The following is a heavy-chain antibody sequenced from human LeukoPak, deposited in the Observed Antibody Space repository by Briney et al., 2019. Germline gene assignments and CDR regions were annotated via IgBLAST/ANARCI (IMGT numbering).Heavy chain of an antibody. CDR2: INSAGNA. V-gene: IGHV3-53*01. J-gene: IGHJ2*01. D-gene: IGHD3-22*01. CDR1: GFTVSSNY. Sequence: PGGSLRLSCAASGFTVSSNYMNWVRQAPGKGLEWVSVINSAGNAYYADSVKGRFTISRDNFKNMLYLQMNSLRAEDTAVYHCARSQGGTMSLRHFDLWGRGTLVTVSS. CDR3: ARSQGGTMSLRHFDL.